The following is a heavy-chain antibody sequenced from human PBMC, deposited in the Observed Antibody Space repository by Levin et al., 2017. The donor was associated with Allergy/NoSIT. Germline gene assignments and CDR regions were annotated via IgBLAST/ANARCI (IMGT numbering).Heavy chain of an antibody. CDR1: GGSLSGYY. J-gene: IGHJ4*02. CDR3: AREVTVTTVVTSPFDF. CDR2: INHSGST. Sequence: SETLSLTCAVYGGSLSGYYWSWIRQPPGKGLEWIGEINHSGSTNYSPSLKSRVTISLDTSKNQFSLRLSSVTAADTAVYYCAREVTVTTVVTSPFDFWGRGTLVTVSS. V-gene: IGHV4-34*01. D-gene: IGHD4-23*01.